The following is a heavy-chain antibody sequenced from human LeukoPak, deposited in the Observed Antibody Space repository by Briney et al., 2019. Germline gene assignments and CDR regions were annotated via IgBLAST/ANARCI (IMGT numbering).Heavy chain of an antibody. J-gene: IGHJ4*02. CDR1: GGTFSSYA. CDR2: IIPIFGTA. CDR3: AREHSSSWYTTHFDY. V-gene: IGHV1-69*13. Sequence: SVKVSCKASGGTFSSYAVSWVRQAPGQGLEWMGGIIPIFGTANYAQKFQGRVTITADESTSTAYMELSSLRSEDTAVYYCAREHSSSWYTTHFDYWGQGTLVTVSS. D-gene: IGHD6-13*01.